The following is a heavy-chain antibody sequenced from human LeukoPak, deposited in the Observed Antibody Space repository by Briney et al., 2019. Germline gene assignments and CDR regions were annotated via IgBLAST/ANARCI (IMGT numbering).Heavy chain of an antibody. J-gene: IGHJ4*02. D-gene: IGHD3-10*01. CDR1: GGSISSGGYY. CDR3: ARGRGELLFDY. Sequence: SETLSLTCTVSGGSISSGGYYWSWIRQHPGKSLEWIGYIYYSGSTYYNPSLKSRVTISVDTSKNQFSLKLSSVTAADTAVYYCARGRGELLFDYWGQGTLVTVSS. CDR2: IYYSGST. V-gene: IGHV4-31*03.